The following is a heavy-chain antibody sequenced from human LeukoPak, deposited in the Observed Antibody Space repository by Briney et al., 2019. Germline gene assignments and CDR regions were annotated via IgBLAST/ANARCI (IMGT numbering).Heavy chain of an antibody. CDR2: IYSGGST. J-gene: IGHJ4*02. CDR1: GFIFSSYA. Sequence: GGSLRLSCAASGFIFSSYAMSWVRQAPGKGLEWVSVIYSGGSTYYADSVKGRFTISRDNSKNTLYLQMNSLRAEDTAVYYCARDVSPYYDSSGSYFDYWGQGTLVTVSS. D-gene: IGHD3-22*01. V-gene: IGHV3-53*01. CDR3: ARDVSPYYDSSGSYFDY.